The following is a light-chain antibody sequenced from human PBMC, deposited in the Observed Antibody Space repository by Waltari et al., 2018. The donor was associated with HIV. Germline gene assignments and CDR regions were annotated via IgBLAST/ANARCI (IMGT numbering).Light chain of an antibody. CDR3: QSYDSSLIASV. Sequence: QSVLTQPPSVSGAPGQRVTISCTGNNSNIGAGYDAHWYQQLPGTAPKVVMYLNTTPPSGIPDRFSCSKSDTSASLAITGLQAEDEADYYCQSYDSSLIASVFGGGTKLTVL. CDR2: LNT. J-gene: IGLJ2*01. CDR1: NSNIGAGYD. V-gene: IGLV1-40*01.